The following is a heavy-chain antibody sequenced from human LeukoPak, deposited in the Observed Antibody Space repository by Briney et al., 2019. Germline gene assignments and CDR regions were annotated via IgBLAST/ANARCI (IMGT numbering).Heavy chain of an antibody. CDR2: IHFSGDA. CDR1: GDSINTYY. CDR3: ARRVQMSSASATSDTWLDP. J-gene: IGHJ5*02. V-gene: IGHV4-59*01. D-gene: IGHD3-10*01. Sequence: PSETLSLTCTVSGDSINTYYWNSIRQPPGKRLEWIGHIHFSGDANYNPSLKSRVTISLDSAKNQFSLRLISVTAADTAVYYCARRVQMSSASATSDTWLDPWGQGTLVSVSP.